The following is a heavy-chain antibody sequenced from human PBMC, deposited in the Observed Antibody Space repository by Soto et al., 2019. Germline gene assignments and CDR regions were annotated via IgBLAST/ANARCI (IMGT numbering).Heavy chain of an antibody. CDR3: VRTDREGDVVQQWFDR. CDR1: GASIRSTDYY. V-gene: IGHV4-30-4*01. Sequence: SETLSLTCTASGASIRSTDYYWSWIRQAPGKGLEWIGYVYYTGSTYYNPSLMSRLTISVDTSKNQFSLKLTSVTAAETAVYYCVRTDREGDVVQQWFDRWGQGTQVTVSS. D-gene: IGHD2-21*02. CDR2: VYYTGST. J-gene: IGHJ5*02.